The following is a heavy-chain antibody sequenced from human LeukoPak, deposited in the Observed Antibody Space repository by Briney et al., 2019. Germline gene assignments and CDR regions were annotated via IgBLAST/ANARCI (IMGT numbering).Heavy chain of an antibody. J-gene: IGHJ4*02. V-gene: IGHV1-3*01. CDR2: IYAGNGNT. D-gene: IGHD3-10*01. CDR1: GYTFTSYA. Sequence: ASVKVSCKASGYTFTSYAMHWVRQAPGQRLEWMGWIYAGNGNTKYSQKFQGRVTISVDTSKNQFSLKLSSVTAADTAVYYCARGDSGSGSYYNLADYFDYWGQGTLVTVSS. CDR3: ARGDSGSGSYYNLADYFDY.